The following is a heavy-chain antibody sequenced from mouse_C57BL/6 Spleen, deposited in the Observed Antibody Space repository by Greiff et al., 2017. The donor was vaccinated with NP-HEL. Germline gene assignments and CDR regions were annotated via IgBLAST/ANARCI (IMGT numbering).Heavy chain of an antibody. CDR2: IYPGDGDT. CDR3: ARGTTGTD. V-gene: IGHV1-82*01. D-gene: IGHD2-14*01. CDR1: GYAFSSSW. Sequence: QVQLKESGPELVKPGASVKISCKASGYAFSSSWMNWVKQRPGKGLEWIGRIYPGDGDTNYNGKFKGKATLTADKSSSTAYMHLGSLTSEDSAVYFCARGTTGTDWGQGTTLTVSS. J-gene: IGHJ2*01.